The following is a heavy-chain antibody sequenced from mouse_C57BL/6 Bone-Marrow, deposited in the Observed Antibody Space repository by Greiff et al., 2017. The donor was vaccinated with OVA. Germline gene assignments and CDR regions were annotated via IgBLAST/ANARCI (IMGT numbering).Heavy chain of an antibody. CDR3: ARDPQYDWYFDV. J-gene: IGHJ1*03. CDR2: ISDGGSYT. D-gene: IGHD2-14*01. V-gene: IGHV5-4*01. Sequence: EVKLVESGGGLVKPGGSLKLSCAASGFTFSSYAMSWVRQTPEKRLEWVATISDGGSYTYYPDNVKGRFTISRDNAKNNLYLQMSHLKSEDTAMYYCARDPQYDWYFDVWGTGTTVTVSS. CDR1: GFTFSSYA.